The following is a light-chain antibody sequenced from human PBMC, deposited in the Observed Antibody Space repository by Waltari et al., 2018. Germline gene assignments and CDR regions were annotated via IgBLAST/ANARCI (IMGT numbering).Light chain of an antibody. J-gene: IGKJ1*01. CDR2: GAS. V-gene: IGKV3-20*01. CDR1: QSVSSSY. Sequence: EIVLTQSPGTLSLSPGERATISCRASQSVSSSYLAWYQQKPGQTPRLLIYGASSRATGIPDRFSGSGSGTDFTLTISRLEPEDFAVYYCQQYGSLSWTFGQGTKVEIK. CDR3: QQYGSLSWT.